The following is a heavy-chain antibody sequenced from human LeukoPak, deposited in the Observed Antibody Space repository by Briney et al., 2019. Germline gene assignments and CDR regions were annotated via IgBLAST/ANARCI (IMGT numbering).Heavy chain of an antibody. J-gene: IGHJ4*02. CDR1: DDSISDYY. V-gene: IGHV4-59*01. Sequence: TSETLSLTCTVSDDSISDYYRGWIRQSPGKGLEWIGYFHNSGTSTYNPSLKSRVTISADTSKNQFSLKLNSLTTADTAVYYCTRGAGWLIDYWGQGILVTVSS. D-gene: IGHD3-16*01. CDR2: FHNSGTS. CDR3: TRGAGWLIDY.